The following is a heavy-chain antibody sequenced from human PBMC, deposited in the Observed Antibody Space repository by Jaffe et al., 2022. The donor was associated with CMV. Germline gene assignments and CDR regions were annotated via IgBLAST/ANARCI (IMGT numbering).Heavy chain of an antibody. CDR3: ARAGFGELWRYGMDV. CDR1: GYTFTSYY. CDR2: INPSGGST. J-gene: IGHJ6*02. D-gene: IGHD3-10*01. V-gene: IGHV1-46*01. Sequence: QVQLVQSGAEVKKPGASVKVSCKASGYTFTSYYMHWVRQAPGQGLEWMGIINPSGGSTSYAQKFQGRVTMTRDTSTSTVYMELSSLRSEDTAVYYCARAGFGELWRYGMDVWGQGTTVTVSS.